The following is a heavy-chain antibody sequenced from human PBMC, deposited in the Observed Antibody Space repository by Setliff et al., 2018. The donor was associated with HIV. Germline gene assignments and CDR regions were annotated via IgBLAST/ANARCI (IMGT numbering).Heavy chain of an antibody. CDR3: ARRVGATVDAFDI. V-gene: IGHV1-8*02. CDR1: GYTFTGYY. D-gene: IGHD1-26*01. CDR2: INPNSGNT. Sequence: ASVKVSCKASGYTFTGYYIHWVRQAPGQGLEWMGWINPNSGNTGYAQKFQGRVTMTRNTSISTAYMELSSLRSEDTAVYYCARRVGATVDAFDIWGQGTMVTVSS. J-gene: IGHJ3*02.